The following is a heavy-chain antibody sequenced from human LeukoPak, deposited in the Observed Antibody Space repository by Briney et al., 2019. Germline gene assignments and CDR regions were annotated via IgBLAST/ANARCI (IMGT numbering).Heavy chain of an antibody. J-gene: IGHJ3*02. D-gene: IGHD3-3*01. CDR1: GFTFSDYY. CDR3: ARDLAIFGVVISAFDI. CDR2: ISSSGSTI. V-gene: IGHV3-11*04. Sequence: GGSLRLSCAASGFTFSDYYMSWIHQAPGKGLEWVSYISSSGSTIYYADSVKGRFTISRDNAKNSLYLQMNSLRAEDTAVYYCARDLAIFGVVISAFDIWGQGTMVTVSS.